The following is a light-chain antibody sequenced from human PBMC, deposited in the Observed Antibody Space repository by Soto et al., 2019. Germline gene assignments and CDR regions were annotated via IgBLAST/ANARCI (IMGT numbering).Light chain of an antibody. CDR2: EVS. CDR1: SSDVGVYNY. Sequence: QSVLTQPASVSESPVQSITISCTGTSSDVGVYNYVSWYRQHPGKAPKLMIYEVSYRPSGVSNRFPGSKSGNTASLTISGLQAEDEADYYCSSYTSSSTYVFGTGTKVTVL. CDR3: SSYTSSSTYV. J-gene: IGLJ1*01. V-gene: IGLV2-14*01.